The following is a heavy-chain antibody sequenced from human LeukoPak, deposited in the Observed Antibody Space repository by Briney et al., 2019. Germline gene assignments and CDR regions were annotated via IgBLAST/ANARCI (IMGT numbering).Heavy chain of an antibody. Sequence: GASVKVSCKASGYTFTGYYMHWVRQAPGQGLELMGWINPNSGGTNYAQKFQGRVTMTRDTSISTAYMGLSRLRSDDTAVYYCARASWDYYYYMDVWGKGTTVTVSS. V-gene: IGHV1-2*02. CDR1: GYTFTGYY. J-gene: IGHJ6*03. CDR3: ARASWDYYYYMDV. D-gene: IGHD6-6*01. CDR2: INPNSGGT.